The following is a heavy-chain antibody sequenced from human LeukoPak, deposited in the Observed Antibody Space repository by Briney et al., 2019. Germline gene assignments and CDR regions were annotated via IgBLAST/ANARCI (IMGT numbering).Heavy chain of an antibody. Sequence: GGSLRLSCAASGFTFSSYSINWVRQAPGKGLEWVSSISSSSSYIYYADSVKGRFTISRDNVKNTLYLQMNSLRVEDTAVYYCARGISTTWYNGMDVWGQGTTVTVSS. CDR3: ARGISTTWYNGMDV. V-gene: IGHV3-21*01. CDR1: GFTFSSYS. J-gene: IGHJ6*02. D-gene: IGHD1-14*01. CDR2: ISSSSSYI.